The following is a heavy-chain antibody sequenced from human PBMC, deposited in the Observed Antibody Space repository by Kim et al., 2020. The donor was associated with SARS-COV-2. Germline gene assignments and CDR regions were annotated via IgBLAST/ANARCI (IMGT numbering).Heavy chain of an antibody. CDR2: ISSNGGST. J-gene: IGHJ5*02. CDR1: GFTFSSYA. D-gene: IGHD3-22*01. V-gene: IGHV3-64D*09. Sequence: GGSLRLSCSASGFTFSSYAMHWVRQAPGKGLGYVSAISSNGGSTYYADSVKGRFTISRDNSKNTLYLQMSSLRAEDTAVYYCVKDLENYYDSSGSPFDPWGQGTLVTVSS. CDR3: VKDLENYYDSSGSPFDP.